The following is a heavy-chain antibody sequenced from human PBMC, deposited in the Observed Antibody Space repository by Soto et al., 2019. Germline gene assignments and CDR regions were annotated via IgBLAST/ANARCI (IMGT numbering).Heavy chain of an antibody. CDR1: GGSISSGGYY. CDR2: IYYSGST. D-gene: IGHD3-16*01. Sequence: QVQLQESGPGLVKPSQTLSLTCTVSGGSISSGGYYWSWIRQHPGKGLEWIVYIYYSGSTYYNPSLKSRVTISVDTSKNQFSLKLSSVTAADTAVYYCARDVARGGNFDYWGQGTLVTVSS. V-gene: IGHV4-31*03. CDR3: ARDVARGGNFDY. J-gene: IGHJ4*02.